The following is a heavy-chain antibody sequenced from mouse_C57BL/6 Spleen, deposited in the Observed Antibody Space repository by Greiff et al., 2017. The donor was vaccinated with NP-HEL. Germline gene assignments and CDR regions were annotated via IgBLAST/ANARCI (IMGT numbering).Heavy chain of an antibody. CDR2: INPNNGGT. J-gene: IGHJ2*01. CDR3: ARSPFITTVVGIRY. CDR1: GYTFTDYN. D-gene: IGHD1-1*01. Sequence: VQLKESGPELVKPGASVKMSCKASGYTFTDYNMHWVKQSHGKSLEWIGYINPNNGGTSYNQKFKGKATLTVNKSSSTAYMELRSLTSEDSAVYYCARSPFITTVVGIRYWGQGTTLTVSS. V-gene: IGHV1-22*01.